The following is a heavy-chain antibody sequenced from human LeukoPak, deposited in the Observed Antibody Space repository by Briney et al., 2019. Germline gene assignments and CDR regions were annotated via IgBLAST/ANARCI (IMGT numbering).Heavy chain of an antibody. Sequence: SETLSLTCTVSGGSISSGSYYWSWIRQPAGKGLEWIGRIYASGSTNYNPSLKSRVTISVDTSKNQFSLKLSSVTAADTAVYYCARVVFYDSSGYRYYYDMDVWGKGTTVTVSS. CDR2: IYASGST. V-gene: IGHV4-61*02. CDR1: GGSISSGSYY. D-gene: IGHD3-22*01. CDR3: ARVVFYDSSGYRYYYDMDV. J-gene: IGHJ6*03.